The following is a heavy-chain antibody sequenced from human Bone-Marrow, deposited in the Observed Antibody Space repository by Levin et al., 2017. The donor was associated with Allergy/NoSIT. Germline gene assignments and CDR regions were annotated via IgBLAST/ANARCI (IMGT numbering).Heavy chain of an antibody. CDR1: GFTFSSYA. CDR3: AKVMSIAAAGTRGYFDY. V-gene: IGHV3-23*01. J-gene: IGHJ4*02. Sequence: PGGSLRLSCAASGFTFSSYAMSWVRQAPGKGLEWVSAISGSGGSTYYADSVKGRFTISRDNSKNTLYLQMNSLRAEDTAVYYCAKVMSIAAAGTRGYFDYWGQGTLVTVSS. D-gene: IGHD6-13*01. CDR2: ISGSGGST.